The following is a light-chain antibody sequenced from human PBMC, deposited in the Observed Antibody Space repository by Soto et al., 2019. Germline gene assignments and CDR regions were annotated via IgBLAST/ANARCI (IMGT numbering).Light chain of an antibody. CDR3: QQFNSDPLPLT. CDR1: QGISSA. J-gene: IGKJ4*02. V-gene: IGKV1-13*02. Sequence: AIELTQSPSSLSASVGDRVTITCRASQGISSALAWYQQKPGKAPKLLVYDASSLESGVPSRFNGSGSGTDVTLTNSSLQPEDFATYDCQQFNSDPLPLTFGGGTKVEIK. CDR2: DAS.